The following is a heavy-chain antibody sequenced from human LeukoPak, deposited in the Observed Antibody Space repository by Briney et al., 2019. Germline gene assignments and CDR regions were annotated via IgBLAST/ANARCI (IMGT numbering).Heavy chain of an antibody. J-gene: IGHJ5*02. CDR1: GFTFSSYS. CDR3: ARDPLRSYNWFDP. Sequence: PGGSLRLSCAASGFTFSSYSMNWVRQALGKGLEWVSSISSSSSYIYYADSVKGRFTISRDNAKNSLYLQMNSLRAEDTAVYYCARDPLRSYNWFDPWGQGTLVTVSS. V-gene: IGHV3-21*01. CDR2: ISSSSSYI.